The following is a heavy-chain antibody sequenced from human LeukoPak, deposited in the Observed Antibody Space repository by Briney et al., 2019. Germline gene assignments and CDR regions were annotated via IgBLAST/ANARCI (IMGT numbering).Heavy chain of an antibody. Sequence: SGPTLVKPTQTLTLTCTFSGFSLSTTGVGVGWIRQPPGKALEWLALIYWDDNKRYSPSLKSRLTITKDTSKNQVVLTMTNMDPVDTATYYCAHSAATAMGGYFDYWGQGTLVIVSS. CDR2: IYWDDNK. J-gene: IGHJ4*02. CDR3: AHSAATAMGGYFDY. V-gene: IGHV2-5*02. CDR1: GFSLSTTGVG. D-gene: IGHD5-18*01.